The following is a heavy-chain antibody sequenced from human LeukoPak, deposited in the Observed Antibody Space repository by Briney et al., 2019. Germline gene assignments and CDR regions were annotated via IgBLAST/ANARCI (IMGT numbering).Heavy chain of an antibody. CDR2: ISSSSSYI. D-gene: IGHD6-19*01. CDR1: GFTFSSYS. Sequence: GGSLRLSCAASGFTFSSYSMNWVRQAPGKGLEWVSSISSSSSYIYYADSVKGRFTTSRDNAKNSLYLQMNSLRAEDTAVYYCARDSSSGWYHGYWGQGTLVTVSS. V-gene: IGHV3-21*01. J-gene: IGHJ4*02. CDR3: ARDSSSGWYHGY.